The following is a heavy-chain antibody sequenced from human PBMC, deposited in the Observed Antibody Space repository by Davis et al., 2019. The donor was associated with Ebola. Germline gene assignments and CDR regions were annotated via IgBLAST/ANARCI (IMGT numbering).Heavy chain of an antibody. D-gene: IGHD6-13*01. J-gene: IGHJ4*02. CDR2: INAGNGNT. Sequence: ASLKVSCKASGYTFTSYAMHWVRQAPGQRLEWMGWINAGNGNTKYSQKFQGRVTITRDTSASTAYMELSSLRSEDTAVYYCARGRGKQQLVLNYWGQGTLVTVSS. CDR1: GYTFTSYA. CDR3: ARGRGKQQLVLNY. V-gene: IGHV1-3*01.